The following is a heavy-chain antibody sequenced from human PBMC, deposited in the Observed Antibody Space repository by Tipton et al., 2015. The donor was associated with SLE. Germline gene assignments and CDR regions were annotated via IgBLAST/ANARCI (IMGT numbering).Heavy chain of an antibody. CDR3: AREFLNPVTTVHYYFDL. CDR2: IYFGGST. V-gene: IGHV4-31*02. CDR1: GGSITSGGYY. Sequence: SGGSITSGGYYWTWIRQHPGKGLELIGYIYFGGSTYYNPSLKSRVTMSVDTSKNHFSLKLISVTAADTAVYYCAREFLNPVTTVHYYFDLWGRGTLVTVSS. J-gene: IGHJ2*01. D-gene: IGHD4-11*01.